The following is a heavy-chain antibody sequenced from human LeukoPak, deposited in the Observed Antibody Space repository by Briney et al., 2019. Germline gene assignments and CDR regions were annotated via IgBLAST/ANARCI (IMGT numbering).Heavy chain of an antibody. CDR3: AKGHDYGGTFDS. D-gene: IGHD4-23*01. CDR2: ISGSGGST. CDR1: GFTFSSYA. V-gene: IGHV3-23*01. Sequence: PGGSLRLSCAASGFTFSSYAMSWVRQAPGKGLEWVSAISGSGGSTYYADSVKGRFTISRDNSKNTLYLQMNSLRAEDTGVYYCAKGHDYGGTFDSWGQGTLVTVSS. J-gene: IGHJ4*02.